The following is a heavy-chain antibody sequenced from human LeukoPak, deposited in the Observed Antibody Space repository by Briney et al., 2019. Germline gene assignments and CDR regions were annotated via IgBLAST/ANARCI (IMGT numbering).Heavy chain of an antibody. CDR3: ARHKQEIWFGELFVASPFDY. Sequence: PSETLSLTCTVYGYSLSSGYYWGWIRQPPGKGLEWIGSIYHSGSTYYNPSLKSRVTISVDTSKNQFSLKLSSVTAADTAVYYCARHKQEIWFGELFVASPFDYWGQGTLVTVSS. CDR1: GYSLSSGYY. V-gene: IGHV4-38-2*02. D-gene: IGHD3-10*01. CDR2: IYHSGST. J-gene: IGHJ4*02.